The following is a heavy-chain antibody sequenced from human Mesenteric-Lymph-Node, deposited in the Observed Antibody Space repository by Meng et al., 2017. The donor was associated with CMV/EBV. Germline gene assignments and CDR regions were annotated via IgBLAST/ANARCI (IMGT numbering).Heavy chain of an antibody. V-gene: IGHV3-23*01. D-gene: IGHD3-9*01. CDR1: TFNSYV. CDR2: MGGSGGSA. Sequence: TFNSYVMGWVRQAPGKGLEWVSVMGGSGGSAYNADAVEGRFTISRDNSKNTLYLQMNSLRAEDTAVYYCAKGERITIFSSNTDVVDYWGQGTLVTVSS. J-gene: IGHJ4*02. CDR3: AKGERITIFSSNTDVVDY.